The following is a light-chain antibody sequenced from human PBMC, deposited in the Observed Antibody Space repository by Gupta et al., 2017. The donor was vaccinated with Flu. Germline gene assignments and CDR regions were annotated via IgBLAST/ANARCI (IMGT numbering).Light chain of an antibody. Sequence: TGSSRYLGAYNYVSWYQQPPVKAPKLLISYVPNRPSGVSTRFSGSKAGHTASLAISGLQAEDEADYYCGSYVAVGLFGGGTQVTVL. J-gene: IGLJ3*02. V-gene: IGLV2-14*03. CDR3: GSYVAVGL. CDR2: YVP. CDR1: SRYLGAYNY.